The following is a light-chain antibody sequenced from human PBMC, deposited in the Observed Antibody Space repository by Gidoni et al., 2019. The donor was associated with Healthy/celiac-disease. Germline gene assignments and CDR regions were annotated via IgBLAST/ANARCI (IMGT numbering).Light chain of an antibody. CDR1: QDISNY. Sequence: DIHMTPSPSSLSASVGDRVTITCQASQDISNYLNWYQQKPGKAPKLLIYDASNLETGVPSRFSGSGSGTDFTFTISSLQAEDIATYYCQQYDNRLPFTFGQGTRLEIK. V-gene: IGKV1-33*01. CDR3: QQYDNRLPFT. J-gene: IGKJ5*01. CDR2: DAS.